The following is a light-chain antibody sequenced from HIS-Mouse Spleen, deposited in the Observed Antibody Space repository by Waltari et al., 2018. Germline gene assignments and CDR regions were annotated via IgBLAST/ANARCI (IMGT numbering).Light chain of an antibody. V-gene: IGLV2-11*01. CDR2: DVS. Sequence: QSALTQPRSVSGSPGQSVTISCTGTSSDVGGYNYVSWYQQHPGTAPKLMIYDVSKRPSGVPDRFSGSKSGNTASLTISGLQADDEADYYCCSYAGSYTFVFGGGTKLTVL. CDR3: CSYAGSYTFV. CDR1: SSDVGGYNY. J-gene: IGLJ2*01.